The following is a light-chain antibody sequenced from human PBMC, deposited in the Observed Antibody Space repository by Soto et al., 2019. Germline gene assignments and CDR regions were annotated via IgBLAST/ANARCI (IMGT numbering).Light chain of an antibody. J-gene: IGLJ3*02. CDR2: EVS. Sequence: QSALTQPASVSGSPGQSITISCTGTSSDVGGYNYVSWYQQYPGKAPKLMIYEVSNRPSGVSNRFSGSKSGNTAALTIFGLQAEDEADYYCSSSTSISTWVFGGGTKVTVL. V-gene: IGLV2-14*01. CDR1: SSDVGGYNY. CDR3: SSSTSISTWV.